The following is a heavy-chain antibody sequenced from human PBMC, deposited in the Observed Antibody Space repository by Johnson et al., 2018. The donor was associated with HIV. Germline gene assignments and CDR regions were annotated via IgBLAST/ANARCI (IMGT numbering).Heavy chain of an antibody. V-gene: IGHV3-7*03. CDR2: IKQDGSET. J-gene: IGHJ3*02. Sequence: KELEWVANIKQDGSETYYVDSVKGRFTISRDNSKKSLYLQMNSLRAEDTALYYCVRDESYRKYALTAFDMWGQGTMVTVSS. CDR3: VRDESYRKYALTAFDM. D-gene: IGHD1-14*01.